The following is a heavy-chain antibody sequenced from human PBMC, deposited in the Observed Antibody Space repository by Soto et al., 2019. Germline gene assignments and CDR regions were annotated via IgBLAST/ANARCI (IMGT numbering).Heavy chain of an antibody. Sequence: GGSLRLSCAGSGFTFSSYALNWVRQAPGKGLEWVSAITGTGSTTYYADSVKGRFTISRDNSKDTMYLQMSSLRAEDTAVYYCAKTVWGGYFDKPCFFDYWGQGSLVTVSS. CDR2: ITGTGSTT. CDR1: GFTFSSYA. J-gene: IGHJ4*02. CDR3: AKTVWGGYFDKPCFFDY. V-gene: IGHV3-23*01. D-gene: IGHD3-22*01.